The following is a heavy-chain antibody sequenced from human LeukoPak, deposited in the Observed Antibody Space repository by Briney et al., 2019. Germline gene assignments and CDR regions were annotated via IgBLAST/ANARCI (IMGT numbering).Heavy chain of an antibody. J-gene: IGHJ4*02. CDR1: GFTFSDYY. CDR3: ARVSRGYSYGYVVDY. V-gene: IGHV3-11*01. D-gene: IGHD5-18*01. CDR2: ISSSGSNI. Sequence: GGSPRLSCAASGFTFSDYYMSWIRQAPGKGLEWVSYISSSGSNIYYADSVKGRFTISRDNAKNSLYLQMNSLRAGDTAVYYCARVSRGYSYGYVVDYWGQGTLVTVSS.